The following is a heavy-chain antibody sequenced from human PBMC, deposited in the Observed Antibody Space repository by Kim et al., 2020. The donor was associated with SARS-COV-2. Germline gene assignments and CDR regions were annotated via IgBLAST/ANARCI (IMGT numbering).Heavy chain of an antibody. CDR2: INPIGGTT. V-gene: IGHV1-46*01. CDR1: GYTFTSYY. Sequence: ASVKVSCKASGYTFTSYYLHWVRQAPGQGLEWMGMINPIGGTTNNAQKFQGRLTMTRDTSTSTVYMELSTLRSEDTAVYYCSREITXXGRXWXXXWGQGTXXTXSS. J-gene: IGHJ5*02. D-gene: IGHD6-13*01. CDR3: SREITXXGRXWXXX.